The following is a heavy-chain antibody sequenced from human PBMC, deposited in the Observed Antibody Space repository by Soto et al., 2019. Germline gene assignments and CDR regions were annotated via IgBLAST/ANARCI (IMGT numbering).Heavy chain of an antibody. J-gene: IGHJ4*02. CDR2: ISDDGTNK. CDR3: AKDRSGTWSYDY. Sequence: QVPLVESGGGVVQPGRSLRLSCAASGFTFSSDGMHWVRQAPGKGLEWVAVISDDGTNKNYAGSVKGRFTISRDDSKNTVYLQMNSLTTEDTAVYYCAKDRSGTWSYDYWGQGTLVTVSS. D-gene: IGHD6-25*01. V-gene: IGHV3-30*18. CDR1: GFTFSSDG.